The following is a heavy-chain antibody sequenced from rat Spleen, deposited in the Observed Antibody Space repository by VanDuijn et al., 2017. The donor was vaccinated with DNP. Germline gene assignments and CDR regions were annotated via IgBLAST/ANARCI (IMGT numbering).Heavy chain of an antibody. CDR3: ARGGGGSDY. Sequence: EVQLVGSGGGLVQPGNSLKLSCAASGFTFSDDAMAWVRQSPKKGLEWVAAISYEGSSTYYGDSVKGRFTVSRDNAKSTLYLQMNSLRSEDTATYYCARGGGGSDYWGQGVMVTVSS. D-gene: IGHD4-1*01. V-gene: IGHV5-22*01. J-gene: IGHJ2*01. CDR2: ISYEGSST. CDR1: GFTFSDDA.